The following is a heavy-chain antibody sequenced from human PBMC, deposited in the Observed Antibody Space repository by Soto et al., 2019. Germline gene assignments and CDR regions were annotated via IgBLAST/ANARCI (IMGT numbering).Heavy chain of an antibody. CDR2: IYYSGST. CDR1: GGSVSSGSYY. J-gene: IGHJ4*02. CDR3: AREGGYDYVWGSYRFDY. Sequence: TLSLTCTVSGGSVSSGSYYWSWIRQPPGKGLEWIGYIYYSGSTNYNPSLKSRVTISVDTSKNQFSLKLSSVTAADTAVYYCAREGGYDYVWGSYRFDYWGQGTLVTVSS. D-gene: IGHD3-16*02. V-gene: IGHV4-61*01.